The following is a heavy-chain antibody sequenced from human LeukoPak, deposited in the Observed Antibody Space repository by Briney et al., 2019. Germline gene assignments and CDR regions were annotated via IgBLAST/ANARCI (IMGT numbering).Heavy chain of an antibody. J-gene: IGHJ3*02. Sequence: PSETLSLTCTVSGGFISNYYWSWIQQPPGKGLEWIGYIYYSGSTNYNPFLKSRVTISVDTSKKQFSLKLSSVTAADTAVYYCARDRKFTPVVHDYGDYVGAFDIWGQGTMVTVSS. CDR1: GGFISNYY. CDR3: ARDRKFTPVVHDYGDYVGAFDI. V-gene: IGHV4-59*01. D-gene: IGHD4-17*01. CDR2: IYYSGST.